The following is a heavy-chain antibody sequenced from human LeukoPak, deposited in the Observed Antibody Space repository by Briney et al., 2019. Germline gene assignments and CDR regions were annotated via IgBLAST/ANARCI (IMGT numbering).Heavy chain of an antibody. D-gene: IGHD2-8*01. CDR2: INHSGST. V-gene: IGHV4-34*01. J-gene: IGHJ4*02. CDR1: GGSFSGYY. CDR3: ARGAIVLMVYAIRHFDY. Sequence: SETLSLTCAVYGGSFSGYYWSWIRQPPGKGLEWIGEINHSGSTNYNPSLKSRVTISVDTSKNQFSLKLSSETAADTAVYYCARGAIVLMVYAIRHFDYWGQGTLVTVSS.